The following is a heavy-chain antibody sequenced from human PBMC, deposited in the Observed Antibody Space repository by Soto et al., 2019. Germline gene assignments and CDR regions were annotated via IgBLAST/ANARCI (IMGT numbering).Heavy chain of an antibody. Sequence: QVQLQESGPGVVKPSDTLSVTCTVSGGSVSSRSHFWSWIGQPPGGELQWIGYIYYTGNTNYSPSLKSRATLSVDTSRNQFSLRLTSVTAADTAIYYCARYDAESGSNKLDPWGQGTLVTVSS. CDR1: GGSVSSRSHF. CDR3: ARYDAESGSNKLDP. CDR2: IYYTGNT. J-gene: IGHJ5*02. V-gene: IGHV4-61*01. D-gene: IGHD5-12*01.